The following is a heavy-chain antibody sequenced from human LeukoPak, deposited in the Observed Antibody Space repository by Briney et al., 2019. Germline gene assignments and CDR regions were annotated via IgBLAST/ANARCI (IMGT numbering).Heavy chain of an antibody. CDR3: ARDWGTGRSGKDY. J-gene: IGHJ4*02. V-gene: IGHV3-30*03. Sequence: GRSLRLSCAASGFTFSSYGMHWVRQAPGKGLEWVAVISYDGSNKYYADSVKGRFTISRDNSKNTLYRQMNSLRAEDTAVYYCARDWGTGRSGKDYWGQGTLVTVSS. D-gene: IGHD3-10*01. CDR1: GFTFSSYG. CDR2: ISYDGSNK.